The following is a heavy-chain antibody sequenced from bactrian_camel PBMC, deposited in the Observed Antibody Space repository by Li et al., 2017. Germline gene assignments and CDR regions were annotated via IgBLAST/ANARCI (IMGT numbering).Heavy chain of an antibody. V-gene: IGHV3S19*01. J-gene: IGHJ4*01. Sequence: VQLVESGGGSVQTGESLTLSCAPTTYLHSGYWMCWVRQAPGKGLEWVSSIYTSANSTYYADSVKGRFTISRDNARNTLYLQMNNLKSEDTALYYCAAGQVKYIHWGQGTQVTVS. CDR3: AAGQVKYIH. D-gene: IGHD1*01. CDR1: TYLHSGYW. CDR2: IYTSANST.